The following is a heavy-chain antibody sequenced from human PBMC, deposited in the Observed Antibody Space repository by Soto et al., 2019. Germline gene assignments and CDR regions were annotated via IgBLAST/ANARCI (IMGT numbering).Heavy chain of an antibody. J-gene: IGHJ5*02. D-gene: IGHD3-10*01. CDR1: GGSISSSSYY. Sequence: SETLSLTCTVSGGSISSSSYYWGWIRQPPGKGLEWIGSIYYSGSTYYNPSLKSRVTISVDTSKNQFSLKLSSVTAADTAVYYCASPTHRFGRSNGFDPWGQGTLVTVSS. CDR2: IYYSGST. CDR3: ASPTHRFGRSNGFDP. V-gene: IGHV4-39*01.